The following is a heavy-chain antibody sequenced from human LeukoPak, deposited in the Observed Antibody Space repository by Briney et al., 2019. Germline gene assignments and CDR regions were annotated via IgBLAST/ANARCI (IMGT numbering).Heavy chain of an antibody. D-gene: IGHD3-10*01. CDR2: INPNRGGT. CDR3: ALFYYGAGSYSDAFDI. J-gene: IGHJ3*02. Sequence: GASVTVSCRASVYTFTGYYMHWVRQAPGQGLEWMGWINPNRGGTDYAQKSQGRVTMTRDTSISTAYMELSRLRSDDTAVYYCALFYYGAGSYSDAFDIWGQGTMVTVSS. CDR1: VYTFTGYY. V-gene: IGHV1-2*02.